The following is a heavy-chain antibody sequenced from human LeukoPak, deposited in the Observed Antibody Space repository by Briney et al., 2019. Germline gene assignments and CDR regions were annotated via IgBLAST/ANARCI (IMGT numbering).Heavy chain of an antibody. CDR3: ARGSDSSGYYLYYFDY. Sequence: SETLSLTCAVYGGSFSGYYWSWIRQPPGKGLEWIGEINHSGSTNYNPSLKSRVTISVDTSKNQFSLKLSSVSAADTAVYYCARGSDSSGYYLYYFDYWGQGTLVTVSS. V-gene: IGHV4-34*01. D-gene: IGHD3-22*01. CDR2: INHSGST. J-gene: IGHJ4*02. CDR1: GGSFSGYY.